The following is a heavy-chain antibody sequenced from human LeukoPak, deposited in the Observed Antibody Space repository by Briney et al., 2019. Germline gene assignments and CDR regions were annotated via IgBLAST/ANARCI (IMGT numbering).Heavy chain of an antibody. CDR3: ARRNPHYFIAAAGRSVTFDY. Sequence: SETLSLTCAVYGGSFSGYYWSWIRQPPGKGLEWIWEINHSGSTNYNPSLKSRVTISVDTSKNQFSLKLSSVTAADTAVYYCARRNPHYFIAAAGRSVTFDYWGQGTLVTVSS. J-gene: IGHJ4*02. D-gene: IGHD6-13*01. CDR1: GGSFSGYY. CDR2: INHSGST. V-gene: IGHV4-34*01.